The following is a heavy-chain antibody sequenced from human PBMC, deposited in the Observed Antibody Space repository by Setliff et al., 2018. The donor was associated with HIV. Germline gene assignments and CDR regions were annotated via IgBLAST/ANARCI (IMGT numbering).Heavy chain of an antibody. V-gene: IGHV4-39*01. CDR1: TDSFSNRGYY. Sequence: PSETLSLTCTVSTDSFSNRGYYWGWVRQAPGGGLEWIGSVYYSGSTYYNPSLKSRVTISLDTSKNQLSLRLTSMTAADTAVYYCARSQPDTIFGVVIFDYWGQGKMVTVSS. D-gene: IGHD3-3*01. J-gene: IGHJ4*02. CDR2: VYYSGST. CDR3: ARSQPDTIFGVVIFDY.